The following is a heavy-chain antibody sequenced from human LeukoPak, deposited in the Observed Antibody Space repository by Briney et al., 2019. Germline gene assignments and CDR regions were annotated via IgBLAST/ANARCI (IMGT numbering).Heavy chain of an antibody. CDR2: VSASGDGT. D-gene: IGHD3-10*01. Sequence: QTGGSLRISCVAPGFTFSSYAMGWVRQAPGKGLEWVSSVSASGDGTYYADSVKGRFTISRDNSKNTFYLQMNSLRAEDTAVYYCAKTGGYPNWFGPWGQGTLVTVSS. V-gene: IGHV3-23*01. J-gene: IGHJ5*02. CDR3: AKTGGYPNWFGP. CDR1: GFTFSSYA.